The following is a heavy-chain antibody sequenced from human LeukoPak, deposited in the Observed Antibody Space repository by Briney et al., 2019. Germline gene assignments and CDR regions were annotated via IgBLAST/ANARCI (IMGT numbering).Heavy chain of an antibody. Sequence: SETLSLTCAVYGGSFSGYYWSWIRQPPGKGLEWIGEINHSGSTNYNPSLKSRVTISVDTSKNQFSLKLSSVTAADTAVYYCARGRVIVVVTAFDIWGQGTMVTVSS. J-gene: IGHJ3*02. CDR2: INHSGST. CDR1: GGSFSGYY. CDR3: ARGRVIVVVTAFDI. D-gene: IGHD3-22*01. V-gene: IGHV4-34*01.